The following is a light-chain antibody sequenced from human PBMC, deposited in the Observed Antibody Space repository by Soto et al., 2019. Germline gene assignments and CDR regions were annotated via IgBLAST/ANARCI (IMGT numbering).Light chain of an antibody. Sequence: EIVLTQSPGTLSLSPGDRATLSCRASQSVSTYLVWYRQVPGQPPRLLIYDTTNRAAGIPPRFSGSRSGTDFTLTISSVEPEDFALYYCHQRNTFGQGTRLEI. CDR1: QSVSTY. CDR2: DTT. CDR3: HQRNT. J-gene: IGKJ5*01. V-gene: IGKV3-11*01.